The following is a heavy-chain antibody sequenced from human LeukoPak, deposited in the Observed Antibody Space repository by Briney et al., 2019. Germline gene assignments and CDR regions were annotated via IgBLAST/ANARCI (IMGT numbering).Heavy chain of an antibody. Sequence: PGGSLRLSCTASGFTFGDYAMSRFRQAPGKGLEWVGFIRSKGYGGTTEYGASVKGRFTISRDDSESIAYLQMNSLESEDTAVYYCTRDRYCSSTNCFRAQYIWFDPWGQGTLVTVSS. CDR2: IRSKGYGGTT. D-gene: IGHD2-2*01. CDR1: GFTFGDYA. V-gene: IGHV3-49*03. CDR3: TRDRYCSSTNCFRAQYIWFDP. J-gene: IGHJ5*02.